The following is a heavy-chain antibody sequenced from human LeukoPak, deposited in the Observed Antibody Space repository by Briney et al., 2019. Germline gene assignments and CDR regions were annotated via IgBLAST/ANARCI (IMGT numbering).Heavy chain of an antibody. Sequence: SETLSLTCAVYGGSFSGYYWSWIRQPPGKGLEWIGEINHSGSTNYNPSLKSRVTISVDTSKNQFSLKLSSVTAADTAVYYCARGPYNWNYELFDYWGQGTLVTVSS. J-gene: IGHJ4*02. D-gene: IGHD1-7*01. CDR2: INHSGST. CDR3: ARGPYNWNYELFDY. CDR1: GGSFSGYY. V-gene: IGHV4-34*01.